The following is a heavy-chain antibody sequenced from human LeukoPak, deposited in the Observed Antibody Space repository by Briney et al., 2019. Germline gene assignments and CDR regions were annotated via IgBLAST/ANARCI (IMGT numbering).Heavy chain of an antibody. CDR2: INPNSGGT. CDR3: ARGDYYGSGSYFNYYYMDV. V-gene: IGHV1-2*02. Sequence: ASVKVSCKASGYTFTGYYMHWVRQAPGQGLEWMGWINPNSGGTNYAQKFQGRVTMTRDTSISTAYMELSSLRSEDTAVYYCARGDYYGSGSYFNYYYMDVWGIGTTVTVSS. CDR1: GYTFTGYY. D-gene: IGHD3-10*01. J-gene: IGHJ6*03.